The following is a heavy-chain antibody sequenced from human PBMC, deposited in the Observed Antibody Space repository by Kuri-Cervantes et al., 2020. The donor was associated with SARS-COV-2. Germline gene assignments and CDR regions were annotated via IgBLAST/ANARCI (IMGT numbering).Heavy chain of an antibody. D-gene: IGHD6-6*01. CDR1: GGSISSYY. Sequence: SETLSLTCTVSGGSISSYYWTWIRQPAGKGLEWIGRIYFTGRTTYNPSLKSRVSLSVDKDKSQFSLRLSSVTAADTAVYYCARDVGFSGSSRVDVWGQGTTVTVSS. V-gene: IGHV4-4*07. CDR3: ARDVGFSGSSRVDV. J-gene: IGHJ6*02. CDR2: IYFTGRT.